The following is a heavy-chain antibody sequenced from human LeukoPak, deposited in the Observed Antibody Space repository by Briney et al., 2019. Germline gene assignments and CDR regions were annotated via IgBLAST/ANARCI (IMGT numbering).Heavy chain of an antibody. D-gene: IGHD3-3*01. CDR3: ARGPYDFWSGYPFGY. CDR2: IIPIFGTA. J-gene: IGHJ4*02. Sequence: GASVKVSCKASGYTFTSYYMHWVRQAPGQGLEWMGGIIPIFGTANYAQKFQGRVTITTDESTSTAYMELSSLRSEDTAVYYCARGPYDFWSGYPFGYWGQGTLVTVSS. CDR1: GYTFTSYY. V-gene: IGHV1-69*05.